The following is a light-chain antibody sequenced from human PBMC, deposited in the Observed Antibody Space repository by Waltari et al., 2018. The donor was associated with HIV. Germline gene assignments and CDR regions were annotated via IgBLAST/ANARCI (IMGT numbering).Light chain of an antibody. CDR1: SSNIGINY. CDR3: GTWDSSLSAAV. CDR2: DNK. V-gene: IGLV1-51*01. J-gene: IGLJ2*01. Sequence: QSVLQQPPSVSAAPGPLVTISCSGNSSNIGINYVSWYQQLPGTAPKLLMYDNKKRPAGITNRFSGSKSGTSATLGITRLQAGDEADYYSGTWDSSLSAAVYGGETKLTVL.